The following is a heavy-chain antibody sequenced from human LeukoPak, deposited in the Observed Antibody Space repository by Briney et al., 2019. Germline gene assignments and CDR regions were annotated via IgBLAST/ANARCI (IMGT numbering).Heavy chain of an antibody. D-gene: IGHD3-10*01. CDR1: GGSVSSDS. J-gene: IGHJ2*01. V-gene: IGHV4-59*08. CDR3: ARHGKMNLVRGAFWYFDL. CDR2: IYNTGSS. Sequence: PSETLSLTCTVSGGSVSSDSWNWIRQSPGKGLEWIGYIYNTGSSNHNPSLKNRVTISFDKSKSHLSLNLNSVTAADTAIYYCARHGKMNLVRGAFWYFDLWGRGTLVTVSS.